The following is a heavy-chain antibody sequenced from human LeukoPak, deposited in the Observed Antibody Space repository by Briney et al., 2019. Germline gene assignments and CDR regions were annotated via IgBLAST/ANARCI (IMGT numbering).Heavy chain of an antibody. V-gene: IGHV3-7*03. CDR1: GFTFSSDW. Sequence: GGSLRLSCVVSGFTFSSDWMTWVRQAPGKGLEWVANIKEDGSESYYVDSVKGRFTISRDNTKNSLYLQMNSLRAEDTAVYYCARSWSDPDVFDIWGQGTMVTVSS. D-gene: IGHD2-8*01. CDR2: IKEDGSES. J-gene: IGHJ3*02. CDR3: ARSWSDPDVFDI.